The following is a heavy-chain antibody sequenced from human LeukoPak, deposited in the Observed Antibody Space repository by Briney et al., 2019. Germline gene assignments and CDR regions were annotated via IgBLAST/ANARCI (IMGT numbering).Heavy chain of an antibody. J-gene: IGHJ4*02. CDR1: GGSISSYY. CDR2: IYYSGST. Sequence: SETLSLTCTVSGGSISSYYWNWIRQPPGKGLEWIGYIYYSGSTNYNPSLKSRVTISLDTSKNQFSLKLSSVTAADTAVYYCARDVGGGPFFDYWGQGTLVTVSS. CDR3: ARDVGGGPFFDY. D-gene: IGHD2-15*01. V-gene: IGHV4-59*01.